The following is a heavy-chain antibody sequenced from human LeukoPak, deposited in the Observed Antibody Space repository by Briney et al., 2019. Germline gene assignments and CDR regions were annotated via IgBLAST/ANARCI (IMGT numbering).Heavy chain of an antibody. CDR2: ISAYNGNT. Sequence: ASVKVSCKASGYTFTSYGISWVRQAPGQGLEWMGWISAYNGNTNYAQKFQGRVTITADKSTSTAYMELSSLRSEDTAVYYCARASYDYVWGSYRRGAFDIWGQGTMVTVSS. D-gene: IGHD3-16*02. CDR1: GYTFTSYG. V-gene: IGHV1-18*01. J-gene: IGHJ3*02. CDR3: ARASYDYVWGSYRRGAFDI.